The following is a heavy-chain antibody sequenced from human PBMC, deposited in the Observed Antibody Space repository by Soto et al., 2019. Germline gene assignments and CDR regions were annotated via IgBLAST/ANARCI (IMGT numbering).Heavy chain of an antibody. V-gene: IGHV5-51*01. CDR3: ARHGHGRHSFDY. J-gene: IGHJ4*02. D-gene: IGHD4-17*01. CDR1: GYSFSTYW. CDR2: IYPGDSDT. Sequence: EVQLVQSGAEVKKPGESLKISCKTSGYSFSTYWIGWVRQVPGKGLEWMGIIYPGDSDTKYSPSFQGHVTMSADQSMTTAYLQCNDLKASDTATYYCARHGHGRHSFDYWGQGTRVTVPS.